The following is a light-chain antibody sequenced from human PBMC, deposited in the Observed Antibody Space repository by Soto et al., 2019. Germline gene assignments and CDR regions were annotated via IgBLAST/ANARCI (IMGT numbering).Light chain of an antibody. J-gene: IGKJ3*01. V-gene: IGKV3-15*01. CDR3: QQYFNWPLTWT. Sequence: EIVLTQSQATLSVSAGGTVTLSCRASQSIRTNVAWYQQIPGQAPRLLVYGASTRANGGPARFSGSGSGIEFTLTISRLQSEDSAFYYCQQYFNWPLTWTFGPGTKVQIK. CDR2: GAS. CDR1: QSIRTN.